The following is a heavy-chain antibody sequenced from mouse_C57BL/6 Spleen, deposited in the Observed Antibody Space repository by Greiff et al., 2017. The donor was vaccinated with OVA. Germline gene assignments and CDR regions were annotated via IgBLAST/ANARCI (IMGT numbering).Heavy chain of an antibody. V-gene: IGHV5-9*01. Sequence: EVQLVESGGGLVKPGGSLKLSCAASGFTFSSYTMSWVRQTPEKRLEWVATISGGGGNTYYPDSVKGRFTISRDNAKNTLYLQMSSLMYYDTALYYCARGYYGSSLYFDYWGQGTTLTVSS. J-gene: IGHJ2*01. CDR3: ARGYYGSSLYFDY. CDR1: GFTFSSYT. D-gene: IGHD1-1*01. CDR2: ISGGGGNT.